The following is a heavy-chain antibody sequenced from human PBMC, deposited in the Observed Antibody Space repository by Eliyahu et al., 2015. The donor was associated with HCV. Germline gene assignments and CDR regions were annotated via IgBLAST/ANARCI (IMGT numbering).Heavy chain of an antibody. CDR1: GFNFDDYA. J-gene: IGHJ4*02. Sequence: EVHLVESGGGLVQPGRSLRLSCVASGFNFDDYAMHWVRQAPGKGLEWVSSITWNSATIGYADSVKGRFTISRDNGKNSLYLQMNSLRLEDTALYYCASDVGTLVGSTTDWGQGTQVTVSS. V-gene: IGHV3-9*01. CDR2: ITWNSATI. CDR3: ASDVGTLVGSTTD. D-gene: IGHD1-26*01.